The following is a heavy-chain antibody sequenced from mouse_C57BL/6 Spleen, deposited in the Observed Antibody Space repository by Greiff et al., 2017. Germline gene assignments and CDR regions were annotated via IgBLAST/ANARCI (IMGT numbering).Heavy chain of an antibody. CDR1: GYTFTDYN. D-gene: IGHD1-1*01. CDR2: INPNNGGT. J-gene: IGHJ4*01. V-gene: IGHV1-18*01. Sequence: EVQLQQSGPELVKPGASVKIPCKASGYTFTDYNMDWVKKSHGKILEWIGDINPNNGGTIYNQKFKGKATLTVDKSSSTAYMELSSLTSEDTAVYYCARRHYGSPMDYWGQGTSGTVSS. CDR3: ARRHYGSPMDY.